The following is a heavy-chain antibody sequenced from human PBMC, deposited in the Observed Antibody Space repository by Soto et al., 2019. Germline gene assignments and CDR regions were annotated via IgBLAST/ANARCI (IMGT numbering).Heavy chain of an antibody. CDR3: AAANYDFWSGSPLYGMDA. D-gene: IGHD3-3*01. CDR2: INPNSGGT. CDR1: GYTFTGYY. V-gene: IGHV1-2*04. J-gene: IGHJ6*02. Sequence: ASVKVSCKASGYTFTGYYMHWVRQAPGQGLEWMGWINPNSGGTNYAQKFQGWVTMTRDTSISTAYMELSRLRSDDTAVYYCAAANYDFWSGSPLYGMDAWGQGTTVTV.